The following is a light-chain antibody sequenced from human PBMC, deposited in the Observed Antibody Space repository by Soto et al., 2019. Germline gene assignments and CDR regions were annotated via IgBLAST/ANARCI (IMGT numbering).Light chain of an antibody. J-gene: IGKJ3*01. V-gene: IGKV3-20*01. Sequence: IVLTQSPGPLSLSPGERATLSCRASQTISSSFFAWYQQKPGQAPRLLIYRASRRAPGIPDRFSGSGSWTDFTLTISRLEPEDFAVYYCHQFGSSPLDTFGPGTKVEIK. CDR1: QTISSSF. CDR3: HQFGSSPLDT. CDR2: RAS.